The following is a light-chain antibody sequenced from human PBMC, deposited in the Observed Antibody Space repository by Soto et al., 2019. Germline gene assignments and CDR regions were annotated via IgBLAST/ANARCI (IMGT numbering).Light chain of an antibody. Sequence: QSVLTQPASVSESPGQSITITCTGTSSDIYAYNYVSWYQQHPGKAPKVVISGVNIRPSGVSSRFSGSKSGNTASLTISGLQAEDEAEYFCGSYAGSDTFVFGTGTKVTVL. CDR1: SSDIYAYNY. V-gene: IGLV2-14*01. CDR2: GVN. CDR3: GSYAGSDTFV. J-gene: IGLJ1*01.